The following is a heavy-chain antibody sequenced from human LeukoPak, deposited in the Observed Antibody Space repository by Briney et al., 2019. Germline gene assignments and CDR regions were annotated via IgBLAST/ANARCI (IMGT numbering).Heavy chain of an antibody. Sequence: ASVKVSCKASGYTFTGYYMHWVRQAPGQGLEWMGWIDPNSGGTNYAQKFQGRVTMTRDTSISTAYMELSRLRSDDTAVYYCARTPRYIGDILTGLTTFLSFSAFDIWGQGTMATVSS. J-gene: IGHJ3*02. CDR1: GYTFTGYY. D-gene: IGHD3-9*01. V-gene: IGHV1-2*02. CDR2: IDPNSGGT. CDR3: ARTPRYIGDILTGLTTFLSFSAFDI.